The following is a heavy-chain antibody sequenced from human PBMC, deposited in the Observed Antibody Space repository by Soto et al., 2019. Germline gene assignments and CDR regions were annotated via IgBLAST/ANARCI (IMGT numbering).Heavy chain of an antibody. CDR2: ISGSADIT. Sequence: GGSLSLSCAASGFTFSKFAMSWVRQAPGKGLEWVSTISGSADITFNADSVKGRFTTSRDNSKNTLFVQMDSLRVEDTAVYYCAKDIAAGQGYRIFDSWGQGTLVTVSS. CDR1: GFTFSKFA. V-gene: IGHV3-23*01. J-gene: IGHJ4*02. CDR3: AKDIAAGQGYRIFDS. D-gene: IGHD5-18*01.